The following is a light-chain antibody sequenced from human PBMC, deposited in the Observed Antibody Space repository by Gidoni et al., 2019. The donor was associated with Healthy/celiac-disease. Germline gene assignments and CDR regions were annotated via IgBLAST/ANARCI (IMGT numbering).Light chain of an antibody. J-gene: IGKJ1*01. V-gene: IGKV2-28*01. CDR3: MQALQTLSWT. Sequence: DIVMTQSPLPLPATPGEPASISCRSSQSLLHSNGYNYFDWFLQKPCQSPLLLIYLCSNRASGVPDRFSCSGAGTYFTLKISRVEADDVGVYYCMQALQTLSWTFGQGTKVEIK. CDR2: LCS. CDR1: QSLLHSNGYNY.